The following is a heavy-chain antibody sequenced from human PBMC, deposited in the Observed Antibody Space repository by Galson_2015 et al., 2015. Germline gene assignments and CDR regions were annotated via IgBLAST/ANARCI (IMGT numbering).Heavy chain of an antibody. D-gene: IGHD5-18*01. CDR1: GYSFTNYA. CDR3: ASDFVETSNPILVDY. CDR2: INTNTGNP. Sequence: SVKVSCKASGYSFTNYAMNWVRQAPGQGLEWMGWINTNTGNPTYAQGFTGRFVFSLDTSVSTAYLQISSLKAEDTAVYYCASDFVETSNPILVDYWGQGTTVTVSS. V-gene: IGHV7-4-1*01. J-gene: IGHJ6*02.